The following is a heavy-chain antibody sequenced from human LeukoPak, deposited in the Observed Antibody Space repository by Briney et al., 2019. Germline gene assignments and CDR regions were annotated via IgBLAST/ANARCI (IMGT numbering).Heavy chain of an antibody. CDR2: ISWSSGDR. Sequence: GRSLRLSCAASGFTFDDYAMHWVRQSPGKGLEWVSGISWSSGDRIYADSVKGRFTISRDNAMKSLYLQMNSLRPEDTAFYYCTRRRENYLDHWGQGTLVTVSS. V-gene: IGHV3-9*01. J-gene: IGHJ4*02. CDR3: TRRRENYLDH. CDR1: GFTFDDYA.